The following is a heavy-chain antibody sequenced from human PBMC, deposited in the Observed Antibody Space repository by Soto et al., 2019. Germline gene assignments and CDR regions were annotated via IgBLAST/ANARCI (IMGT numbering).Heavy chain of an antibody. CDR2: ISAYSGNT. J-gene: IGHJ5*02. CDR1: GYTFSTYG. Sequence: QVQLVQSGAEVKKPGASVKVSCKASGYTFSTYGISWVRQAPGQGLEWMGWISAYSGNTNFAQKLQGRVTMTTDTSTSTAYMELRSLRTDDTAVYYCARDSEIFCNGTTWPPGWFGPWGQGTLVTVSS. V-gene: IGHV1-18*01. D-gene: IGHD2-2*01. CDR3: ARDSEIFCNGTTWPPGWFGP.